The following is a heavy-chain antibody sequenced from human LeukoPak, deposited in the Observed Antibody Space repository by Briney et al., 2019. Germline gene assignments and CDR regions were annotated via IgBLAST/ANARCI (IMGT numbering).Heavy chain of an antibody. Sequence: GASVKVSCKASGYTFTGYYMHWVRQAPGQGLEWMGWINPNSGGTNYAQKFQGRVTMTRDTSISTAYMELSRLRSDDTAVYYCARLTFGGFLYGMDVWGQGTTVTVSS. D-gene: IGHD3-16*01. CDR2: INPNSGGT. CDR1: GYTFTGYY. J-gene: IGHJ6*02. CDR3: ARLTFGGFLYGMDV. V-gene: IGHV1-2*02.